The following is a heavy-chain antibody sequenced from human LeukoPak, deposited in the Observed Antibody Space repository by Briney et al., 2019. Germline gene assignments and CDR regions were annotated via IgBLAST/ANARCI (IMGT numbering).Heavy chain of an antibody. CDR1: GFTFSSYG. V-gene: IGHV3-33*08. CDR2: IWYDGSNK. Sequence: GGSLRLSCAASGFTFSSYGMHWVRQAPGKVLEWVAVIWYDGSNKYYADSVKGRFTISRDNSKNTLDLQMNSLRAEDTAVYYCARDRSYDFWSGYSTPDYWGQGTLVTVSS. D-gene: IGHD3-3*01. J-gene: IGHJ4*02. CDR3: ARDRSYDFWSGYSTPDY.